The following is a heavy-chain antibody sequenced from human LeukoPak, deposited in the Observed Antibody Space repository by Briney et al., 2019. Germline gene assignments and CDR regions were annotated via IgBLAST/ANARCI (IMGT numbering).Heavy chain of an antibody. Sequence: GGSLRLSCAASGLTVGTNHMSWVRQAPGKGLEWVSVIYSGGSTSYTDSVKGRFTISRDNSKNTLYLQMNSLRAEDTAVYYSGAFYDSGGYYDYWGQGTLVTVSS. CDR2: IYSGGST. D-gene: IGHD3-22*01. V-gene: IGHV3-53*01. J-gene: IGHJ4*02. CDR3: GAFYDSGGYYDY. CDR1: GLTVGTNH.